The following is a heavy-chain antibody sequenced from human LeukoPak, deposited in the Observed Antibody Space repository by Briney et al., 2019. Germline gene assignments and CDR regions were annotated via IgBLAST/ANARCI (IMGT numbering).Heavy chain of an antibody. CDR2: IIPIFGTA. V-gene: IGHV1-69*06. CDR1: GGTFSSYA. Sequence: SVKVSCKASGGTFSSYAISWVRQAPGQGLEWMGGIIPIFGTASYAQKFQGRVTITADKSTSTAYMELSSLRSEDTAVYYCARSTSLGYWFDPWGQGTLVTVSS. J-gene: IGHJ5*02. CDR3: ARSTSLGYWFDP. D-gene: IGHD2-2*01.